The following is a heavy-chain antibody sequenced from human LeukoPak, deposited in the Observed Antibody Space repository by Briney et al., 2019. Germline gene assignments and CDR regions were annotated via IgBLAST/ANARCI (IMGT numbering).Heavy chain of an antibody. D-gene: IGHD3-10*01. CDR2: ISYDGSNK. CDR1: GVTFSSYA. CDR3: ARGATYYYGSGSSQFDY. V-gene: IGHV3-30*04. J-gene: IGHJ4*02. Sequence: PGGSLRLSCAASGVTFSSYAMHWVRQAPGKGMEWEAVISYDGSNKYYADSVKGRFTISRDNSKNTLYLQMNSLRAEDTAVYYCARGATYYYGSGSSQFDYWGQGTLVTVSS.